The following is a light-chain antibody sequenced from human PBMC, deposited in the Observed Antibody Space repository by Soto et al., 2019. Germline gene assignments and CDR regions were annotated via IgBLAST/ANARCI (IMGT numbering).Light chain of an antibody. J-gene: IGKJ4*01. CDR2: KAS. V-gene: IGKV1-5*03. CDR3: LQDYNYPLT. Sequence: DIQMTQSPSTLSASVGDRVTITCRASQSISSWLAWYQQKPGKAPKLLIYKASTLKSGVPSRFSGSGSGTEFTLTISSLQPDDFATYYCLQDYNYPLTFGGGTKVDIK. CDR1: QSISSW.